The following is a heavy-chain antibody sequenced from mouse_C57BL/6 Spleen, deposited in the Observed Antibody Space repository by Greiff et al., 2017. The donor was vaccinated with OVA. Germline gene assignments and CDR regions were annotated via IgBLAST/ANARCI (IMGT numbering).Heavy chain of an antibody. Sequence: EVHLVESGGDLVKPGGSLKLSCAASGFTFSSYGMSWVRQTPDKRLEWVATISSGGSYTYYPDSVKGRFTISRDNAKNTLYLQMSSLKSEDPAMYYCARGSTAQAYAMDYWGQGTSVTVSS. CDR1: GFTFSSYG. CDR3: ARGSTAQAYAMDY. J-gene: IGHJ4*01. CDR2: ISSGGSYT. D-gene: IGHD3-2*02. V-gene: IGHV5-6*01.